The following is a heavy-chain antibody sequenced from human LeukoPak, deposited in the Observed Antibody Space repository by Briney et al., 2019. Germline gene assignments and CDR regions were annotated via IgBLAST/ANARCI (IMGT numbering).Heavy chain of an antibody. V-gene: IGHV1-69*06. J-gene: IGHJ5*02. CDR1: GGTFISYA. CDR2: IIPIFGTA. D-gene: IGHD6-13*01. Sequence: GASVKVSYKASGGTFISYAISWVRQAPGQGLEWMGGIIPIFGTANYAQKFQGRVTITADKSTSTAYMELSSLRSEDTAVYYCARDLSSSWYFSWFDPWGQGTLVTVSS. CDR3: ARDLSSSWYFSWFDP.